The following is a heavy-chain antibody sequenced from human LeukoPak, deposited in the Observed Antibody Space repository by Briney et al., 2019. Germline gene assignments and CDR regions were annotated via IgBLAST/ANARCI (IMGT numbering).Heavy chain of an antibody. CDR2: IYYSVST. D-gene: IGHD3-22*01. CDR3: ARDFDYFDSSGYFFDI. CDR1: GGAISSYY. Sequence: PSETLSLTCTVSGGAISSYYWSWIRQPPGKGLEWIGYIYYSVSTNNNPSLKSRVTISVDTSKNQLSLRLSSVTAADTAVYYCARDFDYFDSSGYFFDIWGQGTMVTVSS. V-gene: IGHV4-59*12. J-gene: IGHJ3*02.